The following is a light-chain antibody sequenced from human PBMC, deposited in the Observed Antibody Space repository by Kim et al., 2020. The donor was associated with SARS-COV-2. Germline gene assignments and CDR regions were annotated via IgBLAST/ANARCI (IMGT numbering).Light chain of an antibody. V-gene: IGLV3-21*04. J-gene: IGLJ2*01. CDR3: QVLDTVGDHRVV. Sequence: PGKTARISCGGDNIDDKSVHCYQQKPGQAPVLVMYFDDDRPSGIPERFSGSNSGNTATLTISRVEAADEADYYCQVLDTVGDHRVVFGGGTQLTVL. CDR2: FDD. CDR1: NIDDKS.